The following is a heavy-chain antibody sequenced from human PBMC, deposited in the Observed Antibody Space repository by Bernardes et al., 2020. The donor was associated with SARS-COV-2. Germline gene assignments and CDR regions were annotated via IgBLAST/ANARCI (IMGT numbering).Heavy chain of an antibody. D-gene: IGHD1-26*01. V-gene: IGHV1-8*01. J-gene: IGHJ4*02. CDR1: GYTFTSYD. CDR3: ATSGSYYAGDFDY. Sequence: ASVKVSCKASGYTFTSYDINWVQQATGQGLEWMGWMNPNSGNTGYAQKFQGRVTMTRNTSISTAYMELSSLRSEDTAVYYCATSGSYYAGDFDYWGQGTLVTVSS. CDR2: MNPNSGNT.